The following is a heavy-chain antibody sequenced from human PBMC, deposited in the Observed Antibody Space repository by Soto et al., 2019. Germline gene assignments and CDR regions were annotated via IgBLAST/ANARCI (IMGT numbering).Heavy chain of an antibody. V-gene: IGHV3-11*01. CDR3: ARNTISAAGADYYGLDV. CDR1: GFTFSDYY. Sequence: LSCAGSGFTFSDYYMSWIRQAPGQGLEWVSYMSSSGVTVFYADSVKGRFTISRDNAKNSLYLQMYSLRAEDSAVYYCARNTISAAGADYYGLDVWGQGITVTVSS. J-gene: IGHJ6*02. CDR2: MSSSGVTV. D-gene: IGHD6-13*01.